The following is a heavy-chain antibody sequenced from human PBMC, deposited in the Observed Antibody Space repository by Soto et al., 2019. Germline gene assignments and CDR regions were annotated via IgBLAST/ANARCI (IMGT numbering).Heavy chain of an antibody. Sequence: PSETLSLTCTVSGGSVSSGSYYWSWIRQPPGKGLEWIGYIYYSGSTNYNPSLKSRVTISVDTSKNQFSLKLSSVTAADTAVYYCARGQWLRLYYYYGMDVWSQGTTVTVSS. CDR3: ARGQWLRLYYYYGMDV. D-gene: IGHD5-12*01. J-gene: IGHJ6*02. CDR2: IYYSGST. CDR1: GGSVSSGSYY. V-gene: IGHV4-61*01.